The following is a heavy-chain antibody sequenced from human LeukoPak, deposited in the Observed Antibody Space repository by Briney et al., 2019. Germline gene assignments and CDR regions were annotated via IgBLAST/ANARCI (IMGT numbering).Heavy chain of an antibody. Sequence: SETLSLTCTVSGGSISSYYWSWIRQPPGKGLEWIGYIYYSGSTNYNPSLKSRVTISVDTSKNQFSLKLSSVTAADTAVYYCARSGSSWSLDAFDIWGQGTMVTVSS. CDR1: GGSISSYY. J-gene: IGHJ3*02. V-gene: IGHV4-59*08. D-gene: IGHD6-13*01. CDR2: IYYSGST. CDR3: ARSGSSWSLDAFDI.